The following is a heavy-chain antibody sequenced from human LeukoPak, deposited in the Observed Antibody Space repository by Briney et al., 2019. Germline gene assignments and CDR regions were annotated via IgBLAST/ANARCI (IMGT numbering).Heavy chain of an antibody. J-gene: IGHJ4*02. V-gene: IGHV3-21*01. CDR2: ISSSSSYI. CDR3: ASGTDYDSWSGYPPSFDY. CDR1: GFTFSSYS. D-gene: IGHD3-3*01. Sequence: GGSLRLSCAASGFTFSSYSMNWVRQAPGKGLEWVSSISSSSSYIYYADSVKGRFTISRDNAKNSLYLQMNSLRAEDTAVYYCASGTDYDSWSGYPPSFDYWDQGTLVTVSS.